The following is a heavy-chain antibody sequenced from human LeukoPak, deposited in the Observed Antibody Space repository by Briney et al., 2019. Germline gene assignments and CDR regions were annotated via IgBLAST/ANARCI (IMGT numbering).Heavy chain of an antibody. J-gene: IGHJ4*02. CDR3: ARAFLGATKPYYFDY. Sequence: SETLSLTCAVSGGSFSGYYWSWIRQPPGKGLEWIGEINHSGSTNYNPSLKSRVTISVDTSKNQFSLKLSSVTAADTAVYYCARAFLGATKPYYFDYWGQGTLVTVSS. V-gene: IGHV4-34*01. D-gene: IGHD1-26*01. CDR1: GGSFSGYY. CDR2: INHSGST.